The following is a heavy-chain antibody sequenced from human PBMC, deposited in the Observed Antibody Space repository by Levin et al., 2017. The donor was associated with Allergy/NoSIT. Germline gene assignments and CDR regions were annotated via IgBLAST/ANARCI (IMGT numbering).Heavy chain of an antibody. J-gene: IGHJ6*02. Sequence: GGSLRLSCKASAFTFSSYMMNWVRQAPGKGLEWVSSISSSSSYIYYAGSVKGRFTISRDNAKNSLYLQMNSLRAEDTAVYYCARDLLGPRYSGYDRGWNYYGMDVWGQGTTVTVS. CDR3: ARDLLGPRYSGYDRGWNYYGMDV. V-gene: IGHV3-21*01. D-gene: IGHD5-12*01. CDR2: ISSSSSYI. CDR1: AFTFSSYM.